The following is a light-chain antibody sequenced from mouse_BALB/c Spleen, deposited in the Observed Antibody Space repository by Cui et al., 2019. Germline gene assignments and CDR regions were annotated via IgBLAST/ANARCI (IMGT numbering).Light chain of an antibody. Sequence: QIVLTQPPALMSASPGEKVTMTCSANASVSYVYWYQQKPRSSPKPWIYLTSNLASGVPARFSGSGSGTSYSLTISSMEAEDAATYYCQQWSSNPRTFGAGTKLELK. V-gene: IGKV4-68*01. J-gene: IGKJ5*01. CDR3: QQWSSNPRT. CDR1: ASVSY. CDR2: LTS.